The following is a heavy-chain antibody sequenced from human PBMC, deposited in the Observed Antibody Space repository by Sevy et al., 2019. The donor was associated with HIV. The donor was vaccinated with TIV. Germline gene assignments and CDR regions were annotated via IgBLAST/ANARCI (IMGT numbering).Heavy chain of an antibody. CDR1: GFTFSNAW. J-gene: IGHJ4*02. D-gene: IGHD2-21*02. Sequence: GSLRLSCAASGFTFSNAWMSWVRQAPGKGLEWVGRIKSKTDGGTTDYAAPVKGRFTISRDDSKNTLYQQMNSLKTEDTAVYYCTTEYPVSYCGGDCYLFDYWGQGTLVTVSS. CDR2: IKSKTDGGTT. CDR3: TTEYPVSYCGGDCYLFDY. V-gene: IGHV3-15*01.